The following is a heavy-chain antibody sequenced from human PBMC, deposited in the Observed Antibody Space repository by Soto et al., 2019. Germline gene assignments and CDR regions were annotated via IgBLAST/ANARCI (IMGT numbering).Heavy chain of an antibody. CDR3: ARGAKQHCGGDSCWDL. V-gene: IGHV1-69*01. Sequence: QVQLVRSGAEVKKPGSSVKVSCKASGGTFSSYAISWVRQVPGQGLEWMGGIIPIFGTANYAQKFQGRVTITADESTSTAYMELSSLRSEDTAVYYCARGAKQHCGGDSCWDLWGQGTLVTVSS. CDR2: IIPIFGTA. CDR1: GGTFSSYA. D-gene: IGHD2-21*02. J-gene: IGHJ4*02.